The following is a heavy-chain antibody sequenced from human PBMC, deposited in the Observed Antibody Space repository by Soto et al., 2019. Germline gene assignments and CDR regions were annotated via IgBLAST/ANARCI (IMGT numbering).Heavy chain of an antibody. CDR3: AKAGAAAYVLWCGYHDYLFDF. Sequence: GGSLRLSCAASGFTFSSYAMIWVRQAPGKGLEWVSAISGSGGSTYYADSVKGRFTISRDNSKNTLYLQMNSLRAEDTAVYYCAKAGAAAYVLWCGYHDYLFDFCGQGTLVIVSA. CDR2: ISGSGGST. CDR1: GFTFSSYA. J-gene: IGHJ4*01. V-gene: IGHV3-23*01. D-gene: IGHD3-3*01.